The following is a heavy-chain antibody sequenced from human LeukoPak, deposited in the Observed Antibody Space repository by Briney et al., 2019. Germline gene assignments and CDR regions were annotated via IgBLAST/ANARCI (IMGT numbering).Heavy chain of an antibody. Sequence: SETLSLTCTVSGGSVSSGSYYWSWVRQPPGKGLEWIGYIYYSASTNYNPSLKSRVTISVDTSNNQFSLKLSSVTAADTAVYYCARGSRGYSYGWGQGTLVTVSS. CDR2: IYYSAST. J-gene: IGHJ4*02. V-gene: IGHV4-61*01. CDR3: ARGSRGYSYG. CDR1: GGSVSSGSYY. D-gene: IGHD5-18*01.